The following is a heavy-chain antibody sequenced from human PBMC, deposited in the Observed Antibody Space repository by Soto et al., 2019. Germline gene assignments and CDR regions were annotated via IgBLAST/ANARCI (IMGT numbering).Heavy chain of an antibody. V-gene: IGHV1-18*01. Sequence: QVQLVQSGAEVKKPGASVKVSCKASGYTFTSYGISWVRQAPGQGLKWMGWISAYNGNTNYAQKLQGRVTMTTDTSTSTAYMELRSLRSDDTAVYYCARTGTTYSSGLRPLFDYWGQGTLVTVSS. CDR1: GYTFTSYG. CDR3: ARTGTTYSSGLRPLFDY. J-gene: IGHJ4*02. CDR2: ISAYNGNT. D-gene: IGHD6-19*01.